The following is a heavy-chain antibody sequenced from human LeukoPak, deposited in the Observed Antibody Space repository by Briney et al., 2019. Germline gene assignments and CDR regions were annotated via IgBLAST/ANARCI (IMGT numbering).Heavy chain of an antibody. D-gene: IGHD3-10*01. J-gene: IGHJ4*02. CDR3: TTAPIGFTMVRGLIITDF. Sequence: GGSLRLSCAVSGFTISNAWISWVRQAPGKGLEWVGRIKSKTDGGTTDYAAPVKGRFTISRDDSKNTLYLQMNSLKTEDTAVYCTTAPIGFTMVRGLIITDFWGQGTLVTVSS. CDR2: IKSKTDGGTT. CDR1: GFTISNAW. V-gene: IGHV3-15*01.